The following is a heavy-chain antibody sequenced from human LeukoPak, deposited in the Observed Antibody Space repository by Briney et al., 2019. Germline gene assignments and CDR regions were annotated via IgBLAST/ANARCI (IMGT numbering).Heavy chain of an antibody. CDR2: ISYSGST. CDR1: GGSISSYY. J-gene: IGHJ5*02. CDR3: AREGTAGTNLNWFDP. D-gene: IGHD1-1*01. Sequence: RASETLSLTCTVSGGSISSYYWSWIRQPPGKGLEWIGYISYSGSTHFNPSLKSRVTISVDTSKNQFSLKLSSVTAADTAVYYCAREGTAGTNLNWFDPWGQGTLVTVSS. V-gene: IGHV4-59*01.